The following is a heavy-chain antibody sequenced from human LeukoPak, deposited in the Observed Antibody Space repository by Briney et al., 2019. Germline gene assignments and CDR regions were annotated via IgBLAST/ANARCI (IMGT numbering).Heavy chain of an antibody. CDR2: INPNSGGT. CDR1: GYTFTGYY. J-gene: IGHJ4*02. D-gene: IGHD2-21*02. Sequence: ASVKVSCKASGYTFTGYYMHWVRQAPGQGLEWMGWINPNSGGTNYAQKFQGRVTMTRDTSISTAYMELSRLRSEDTAVYYCARGNLAYCGGDCPGGYWGQGTLVTVSS. V-gene: IGHV1-2*02. CDR3: ARGNLAYCGGDCPGGY.